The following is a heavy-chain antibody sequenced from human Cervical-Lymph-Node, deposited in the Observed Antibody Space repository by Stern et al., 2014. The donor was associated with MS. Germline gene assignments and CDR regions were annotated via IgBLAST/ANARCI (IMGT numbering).Heavy chain of an antibody. J-gene: IGHJ4*02. D-gene: IGHD3-9*01. Sequence: EVQLVESGGGLVQPGGSLRLSCAASGFAFSGYAMSGVRQAPIKGLEWVSSSSSSGDSSYYADSVKGRFTISRDNSKNTLFLQMNSLRAEDTAVYYCATLVRYFDWLDYWGQGTLVTVSS. V-gene: IGHV3-23*04. CDR3: ATLVRYFDWLDY. CDR2: SSSSGDSS. CDR1: GFAFSGYA.